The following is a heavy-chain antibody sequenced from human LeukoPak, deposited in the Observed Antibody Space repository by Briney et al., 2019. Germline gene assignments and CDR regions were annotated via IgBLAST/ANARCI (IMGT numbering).Heavy chain of an antibody. CDR1: GFTFSTYG. Sequence: GGSLRLSCEASGFTFSTYGMHWVRQAPGKGLEWVAVIWYDGSNKNYADSVKGRFTISRDNSKNTLYLQRNSLRAEDTAVYYCARLAAPDAFDIWGQGTMVTVSS. CDR2: IWYDGSNK. J-gene: IGHJ3*02. CDR3: ARLAAPDAFDI. D-gene: IGHD6-13*01. V-gene: IGHV3-33*01.